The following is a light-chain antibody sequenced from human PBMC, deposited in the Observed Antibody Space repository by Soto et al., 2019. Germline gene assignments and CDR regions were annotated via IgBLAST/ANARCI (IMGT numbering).Light chain of an antibody. Sequence: QSVLTQPPSASGTPGQRVTISCSGSSSNIGSNTVNWYQQLPGTAPKLLIYSNNQRPSGVPDRFSGSKSGTSASLAISGLQSEDEADYYCAAWDDSLNGYVFATG. V-gene: IGLV1-44*01. J-gene: IGLJ1*01. CDR2: SNN. CDR1: SSNIGSNT. CDR3: AAWDDSLNGYV.